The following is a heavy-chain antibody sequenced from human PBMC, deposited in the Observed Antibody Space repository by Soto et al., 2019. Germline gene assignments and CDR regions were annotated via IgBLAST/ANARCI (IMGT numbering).Heavy chain of an antibody. J-gene: IGHJ4*02. V-gene: IGHV4-34*01. CDR2: INPSGST. D-gene: IGHD6-19*01. CDR3: SLAVAGDFDY. CDR1: GGSFSGYY. Sequence: SETLSLTCAVSGGSFSGYYWSWIRQPPGKGLEWIGEINPSGSTNYNPSLKSRVTISVDTSKNQFSLKLSAVTAADTAVYYCSLAVAGDFDYWGQGTLVTVSS.